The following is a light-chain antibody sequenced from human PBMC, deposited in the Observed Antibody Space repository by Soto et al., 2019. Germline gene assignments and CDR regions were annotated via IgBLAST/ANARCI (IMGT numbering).Light chain of an antibody. CDR3: QQYGSSPPT. CDR2: GAS. J-gene: IGKJ1*01. Sequence: EIVLTQSPGTLSLSPGERATLSCRASQSVSTNYLAWYQRKPGQAPRLLIYGASSRATDIPDRFSGSGPGTDFTLTITRLKPEDFAVYYCQQYGSSPPTFGQGTKGEI. CDR1: QSVSTNY. V-gene: IGKV3-20*01.